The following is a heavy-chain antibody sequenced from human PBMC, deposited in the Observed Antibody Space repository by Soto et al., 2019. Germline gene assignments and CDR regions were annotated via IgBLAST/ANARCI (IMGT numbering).Heavy chain of an antibody. CDR1: GYTFTSYD. V-gene: IGHV1-8*01. CDR2: MNPNSGNT. D-gene: IGHD3-16*01. Sequence: ASVKVSCKASGYTFTSYDINWVRQATGQGLEWMGWMNPNSGNTGYAQKFQGRVTMTRNTSISTAYMELSSLRSEDTAVYYCARGETRYDYIWGSSERAFDIWGQGTMVTVSS. J-gene: IGHJ3*02. CDR3: ARGETRYDYIWGSSERAFDI.